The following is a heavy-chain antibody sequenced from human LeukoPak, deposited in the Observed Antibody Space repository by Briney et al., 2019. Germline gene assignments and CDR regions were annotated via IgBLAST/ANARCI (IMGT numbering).Heavy chain of an antibody. Sequence: GSLRLSCAASGFTFSSSAMSWVRQAPGKGLEWVSSICGSGDSTYTADSVKGRFTISRDSSKNMLYLQMNSLRVEDTAVYYCARDPSSGYFYFDYWGQGTLVTVSP. CDR2: ICGSGDST. D-gene: IGHD3-22*01. V-gene: IGHV3-23*01. CDR1: GFTFSSSA. J-gene: IGHJ4*02. CDR3: ARDPSSGYFYFDY.